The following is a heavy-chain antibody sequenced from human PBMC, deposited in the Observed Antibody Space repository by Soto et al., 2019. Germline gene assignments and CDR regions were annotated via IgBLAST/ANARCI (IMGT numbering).Heavy chain of an antibody. D-gene: IGHD3-22*01. CDR3: ARAPMVLTRSYFDS. J-gene: IGHJ4*02. V-gene: IGHV4-31*03. Sequence: SETLSLTCFVSGYSITAGGYYWSWIRHHPGKGLEWIGSFYSSGSIIYNPSLRSRVSISGDTSSNQFSMSLTSVTAADTAVYYRARAPMVLTRSYFDSWGQGTPVTVSS. CDR1: GYSITAGGYY. CDR2: FYSSGSI.